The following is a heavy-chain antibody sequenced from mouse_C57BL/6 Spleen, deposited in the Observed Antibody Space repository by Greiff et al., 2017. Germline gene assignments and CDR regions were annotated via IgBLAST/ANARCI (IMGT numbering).Heavy chain of an antibody. CDR2: ISNGGGST. Sequence: EVQLVESGGGLVQPGGSLKLSCAASGFTFSDYYMYWVRQTPEKRLEWVAYISNGGGSTYYPDTVKGRFTISRDNAKNTLYLQMSRLKSEDTAMYYCARQFITTAEGYFDVWGTGTTVTVSS. CDR1: GFTFSDYY. V-gene: IGHV5-12*01. D-gene: IGHD1-1*01. CDR3: ARQFITTAEGYFDV. J-gene: IGHJ1*03.